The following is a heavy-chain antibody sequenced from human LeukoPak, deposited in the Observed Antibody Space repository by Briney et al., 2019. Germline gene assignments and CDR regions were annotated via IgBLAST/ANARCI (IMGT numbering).Heavy chain of an antibody. J-gene: IGHJ4*02. CDR3: ARERRSYYDSRDFDY. CDR1: GFTFSGYA. V-gene: IGHV3-30-3*01. Sequence: TGGSLRLSCAASGFTFSGYAMHWVRQAPGKGLEWVAVISYDGSNDYYADSAKGRFTISRDNSKDTLYLQMNSLRAEDTAVYYCARERRSYYDSRDFDYWGQGTLVTVSS. CDR2: ISYDGSND. D-gene: IGHD3-22*01.